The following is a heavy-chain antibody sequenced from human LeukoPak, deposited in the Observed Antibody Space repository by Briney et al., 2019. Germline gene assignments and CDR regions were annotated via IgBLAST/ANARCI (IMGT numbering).Heavy chain of an antibody. CDR1: GYTFTSYD. V-gene: IGHV1-69*13. J-gene: IGHJ4*02. CDR3: ARLVGGFDY. CDR2: IIPIFGTA. Sequence: SVKVSCKTSGYTFTSYDINWVRQAPGQGLEWMGGIIPIFGTANYAQKFQGRVTITADESTSTAYMELSSLRSEDTAVYYCARLVGGFDYWGQGTLVTVSS. D-gene: IGHD2-15*01.